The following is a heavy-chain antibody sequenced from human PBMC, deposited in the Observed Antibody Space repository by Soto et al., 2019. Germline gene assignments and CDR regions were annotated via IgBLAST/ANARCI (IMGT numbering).Heavy chain of an antibody. Sequence: AAVKVSCKAPGYTFTSYGISWARQAPGQGIEWMGWISAYNGNTNYAQKLQGRVTMTTDTSTSTAYMELRSLRSDDTAVYYCARDRPVIAVAGEDVDALDISAQGTTVLVSS. CDR1: GYTFTSYG. J-gene: IGHJ3*02. V-gene: IGHV1-18*01. D-gene: IGHD6-19*01. CDR2: ISAYNGNT. CDR3: ARDRPVIAVAGEDVDALDI.